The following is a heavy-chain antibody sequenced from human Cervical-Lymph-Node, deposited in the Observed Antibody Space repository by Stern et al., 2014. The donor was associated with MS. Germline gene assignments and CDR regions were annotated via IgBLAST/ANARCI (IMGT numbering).Heavy chain of an antibody. CDR1: GFPFGSYG. Sequence: EVQLVQSGGGLVKPGGSLRLSCAASGFPFGSYGFNWVRQAPGKGLECVSFISASGDYTYYAASVKARFSISRDNAKNSLFLQLNSLGVEDTAVYYGARDFLGYNDYWGQGTLVTVPS. J-gene: IGHJ4*02. V-gene: IGHV3-21*01. CDR3: ARDFLGYNDY. CDR2: ISASGDYT. D-gene: IGHD5-24*01.